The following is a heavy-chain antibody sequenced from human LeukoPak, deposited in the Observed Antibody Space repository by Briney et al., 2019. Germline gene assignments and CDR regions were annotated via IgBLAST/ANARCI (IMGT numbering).Heavy chain of an antibody. V-gene: IGHV3-30-3*01. CDR3: ARGGYSGYDY. Sequence: QPGGSLRLSCAASGFTFSSYAMHWVRQAPGKGLEWVAVISYDGSNKYYADSVKGRFTISRDNSKNTLYLQMNSLRAEDTAVYYCARGGYSGYDYWGQGTLVTVSS. J-gene: IGHJ4*02. CDR1: GFTFSSYA. D-gene: IGHD5-12*01. CDR2: ISYDGSNK.